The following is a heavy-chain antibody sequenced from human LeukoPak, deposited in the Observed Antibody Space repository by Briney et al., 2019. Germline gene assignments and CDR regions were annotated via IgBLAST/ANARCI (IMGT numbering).Heavy chain of an antibody. CDR2: INPNSGGT. V-gene: IGHV1-2*02. Sequence: ASVKVSCKASGYTFTGYYMHWVRQAPGQGLEWMGWINPNSGGTNYAQKFQGRVTMTRDTSISTAYMELSRLRSDDTAVYYCARVKKSTYDAFDNWGQGTMVTVSS. D-gene: IGHD2-2*01. CDR3: ARVKKSTYDAFDN. CDR1: GYTFTGYY. J-gene: IGHJ3*02.